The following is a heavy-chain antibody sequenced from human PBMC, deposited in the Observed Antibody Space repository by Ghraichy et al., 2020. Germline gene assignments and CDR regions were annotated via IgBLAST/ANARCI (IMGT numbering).Heavy chain of an antibody. D-gene: IGHD6-6*01. V-gene: IGHV3-53*01. CDR3: ARGDSSSDAFDI. Sequence: GGSLRLSYAASGFTVSSNYMSWVRQAPGKGLEWVSVIYSGGSTYYADSVKGRFTISRDNSKNTLYLQMNSLRAEDTAVYYCARGDSSSDAFDIWGQGTMVTVSS. CDR1: GFTVSSNY. CDR2: IYSGGST. J-gene: IGHJ3*02.